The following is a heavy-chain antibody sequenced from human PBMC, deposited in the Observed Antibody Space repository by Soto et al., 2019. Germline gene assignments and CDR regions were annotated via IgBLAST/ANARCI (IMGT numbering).Heavy chain of an antibody. J-gene: IGHJ5*02. Sequence: SENLYLTCTVSGGSISSYYWSWIRQPPGKGLEWIGYIYYSGSTNYNPSLKSRVTISVDTSKNQFSLKLSSVTAADTAVYYCARAGFMDTANWFDPWGQGTLVTVS. CDR1: GGSISSYY. D-gene: IGHD5-18*01. CDR2: IYYSGST. CDR3: ARAGFMDTANWFDP. V-gene: IGHV4-59*01.